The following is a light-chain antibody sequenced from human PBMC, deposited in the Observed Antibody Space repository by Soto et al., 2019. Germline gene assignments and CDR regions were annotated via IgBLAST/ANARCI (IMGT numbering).Light chain of an antibody. J-gene: IGLJ2*01. Sequence: QSALTQPASVSGSPGQSITISCTGTSSDVGGYNYVSWYQQHPGKAPKLMIYEVNNRPSGVFSRFSGSKSGNTASLTISGLQAEDEADYYCSSYISSSSVIFGGGTKLTVL. CDR1: SSDVGGYNY. CDR3: SSYISSSSVI. CDR2: EVN. V-gene: IGLV2-14*01.